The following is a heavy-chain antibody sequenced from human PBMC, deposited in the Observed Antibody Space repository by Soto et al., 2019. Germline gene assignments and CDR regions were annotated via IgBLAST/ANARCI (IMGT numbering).Heavy chain of an antibody. CDR3: ARDRPYGDPNWFDP. V-gene: IGHV3-30-3*01. Sequence: QVQLVEYGGGVVQPGGSLSLSCATSGFTFTSFTMHWVRQAPGKGLEWIAVMSYDGARTDYADAVKGRFTITRDTSKNTLYLQMYNLRPDDTAMYYCARDRPYGDPNWFDPWGQGTLVTVSS. D-gene: IGHD4-17*01. CDR1: GFTFTSFT. J-gene: IGHJ5*02. CDR2: MSYDGART.